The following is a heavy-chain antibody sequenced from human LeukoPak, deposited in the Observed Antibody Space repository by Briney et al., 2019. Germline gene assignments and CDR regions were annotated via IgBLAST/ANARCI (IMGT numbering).Heavy chain of an antibody. J-gene: IGHJ4*02. CDR1: GGTFSSYA. V-gene: IGHV1-69*05. CDR3: ATTAGNYYDSSGYYSFDY. Sequence: VASVKVSCKASGGTFSSYAISWVRQAPGQGLEWMGGIIPILGTANYAQKFQGRVTITTDESTSTAYMELSSLRSEDTAVYYCATTAGNYYDSSGYYSFDYWGQGTLVTVSS. CDR2: IIPILGTA. D-gene: IGHD3-22*01.